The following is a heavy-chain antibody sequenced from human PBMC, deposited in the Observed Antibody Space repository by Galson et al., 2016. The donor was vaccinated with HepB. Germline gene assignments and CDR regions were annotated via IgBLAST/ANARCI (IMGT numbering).Heavy chain of an antibody. J-gene: IGHJ4*02. CDR2: ISANSGNT. V-gene: IGHV1-18*01. Sequence: PGQGLEWLGWISANSGNTYYAQKFQDRVTMTRDTSASTVYMDLRSLRSDDTAVYYCARDVQFRLDYWGQGTLVTVSS. D-gene: IGHD5-24*01. CDR3: ARDVQFRLDY.